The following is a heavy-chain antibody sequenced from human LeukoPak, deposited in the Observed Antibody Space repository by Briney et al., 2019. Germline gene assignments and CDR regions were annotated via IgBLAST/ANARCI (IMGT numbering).Heavy chain of an antibody. J-gene: IGHJ4*02. CDR3: ARERGYCSSTSCYFDY. CDR2: MSSRSGII. V-gene: IGHV3-11*01. CDR1: GFNFGDYY. D-gene: IGHD2-2*01. Sequence: GGSLRLSCVASGFNFGDYYMNWIRQSPGKGLEWISYMSSRSGIIYYGGSVKGRFTISRDNAKNSLYLQMNSLRSDDTAVYYCARERGYCSSTSCYFDYWGQGTLVTVSS.